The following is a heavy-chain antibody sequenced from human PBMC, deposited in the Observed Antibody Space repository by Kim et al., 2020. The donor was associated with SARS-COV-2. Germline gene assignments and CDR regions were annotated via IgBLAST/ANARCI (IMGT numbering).Heavy chain of an antibody. CDR1: GGYISSYY. Sequence: SETLSLTCTVSGGYISSYYWSWIRQPPGKGLEWIGYIYYSGSTNYNPSLKSRVTISVDTSKNQFSLKLSSVTAADTAVYYCARQRGVGLLYYYYYGMDVWGQGTTVTFSS. D-gene: IGHD2-15*01. CDR3: ARQRGVGLLYYYYYGMDV. J-gene: IGHJ6*02. CDR2: IYYSGST. V-gene: IGHV4-59*08.